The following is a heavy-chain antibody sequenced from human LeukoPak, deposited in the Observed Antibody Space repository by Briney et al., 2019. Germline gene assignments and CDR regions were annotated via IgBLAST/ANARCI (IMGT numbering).Heavy chain of an antibody. Sequence: PSETLSLTCTVSGGSISSSTFYWGWIRQPPGKGLEWIGRIYTSGSTNYNPSLKSRVTMSVDTSKNQFSLKQNSVTAADTAVYYCARSLSSGWFPFDYWGQGTLVTVSS. CDR3: ARSLSSGWFPFDY. J-gene: IGHJ4*02. CDR1: GGSISSSTFY. D-gene: IGHD6-19*01. CDR2: IYTSGST. V-gene: IGHV4-39*07.